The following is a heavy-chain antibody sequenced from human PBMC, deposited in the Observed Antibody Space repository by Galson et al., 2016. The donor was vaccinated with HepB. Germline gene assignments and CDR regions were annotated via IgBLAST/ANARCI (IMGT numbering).Heavy chain of an antibody. D-gene: IGHD1-7*01. CDR1: GYSFLSYD. CDR3: AKGSTGTLRNNWFDP. V-gene: IGHV1-8*01. CDR2: MNPNSGST. J-gene: IGHJ5*02. Sequence: SVKVSCKASGYSFLSYDVTWVRQATGQGLEWMGWMNPNSGSTDYGQKFQGRVTMTANTSTQTVYMELNSLTIEDTGVYYCAKGSTGTLRNNWFDPWGQGTLVTVSS.